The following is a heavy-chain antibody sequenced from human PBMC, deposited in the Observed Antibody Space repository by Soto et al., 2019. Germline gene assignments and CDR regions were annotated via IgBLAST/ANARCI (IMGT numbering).Heavy chain of an antibody. J-gene: IGHJ4*02. D-gene: IGHD6-6*01. Sequence: PGGSLRLSCAASGFPGGTSYIHWVRQAPGKGLEWVSAIQIGGKTYYADSVKGRFIISRDNSENTVYLQMNSLRAEDTAVYYCASISEYPDYWGQGALVTVSS. CDR1: GFPGGTSY. V-gene: IGHV3-53*01. CDR3: ASISEYPDY. CDR2: IQIGGKT.